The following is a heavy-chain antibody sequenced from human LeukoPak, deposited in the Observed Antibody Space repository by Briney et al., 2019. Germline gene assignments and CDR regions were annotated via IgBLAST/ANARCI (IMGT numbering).Heavy chain of an antibody. CDR3: ARDNSGIAAAGTSGYWFDP. D-gene: IGHD6-13*01. CDR1: GGSISSYY. Sequence: SETLSLTCTVSGGSISSYYWSWIRQPPGKGLEWIGYIYYSGSTNYNPSLKSRVTISVDTSKNQFSLKLSSVTAADTAVYYCARDNSGIAAAGTSGYWFDPWGQGTLVTVSS. CDR2: IYYSGST. V-gene: IGHV4-59*01. J-gene: IGHJ5*02.